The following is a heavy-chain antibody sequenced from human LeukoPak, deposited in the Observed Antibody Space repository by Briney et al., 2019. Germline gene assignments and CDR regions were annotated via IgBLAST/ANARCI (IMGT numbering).Heavy chain of an antibody. D-gene: IGHD5-18*01. CDR3: AREFTAMAFDY. CDR1: GLDFSDSG. J-gene: IGHJ4*02. CDR2: ISSSSRYI. V-gene: IGHV3-21*01. Sequence: GGSLRPSCVASGLDFSDSGMLWVRQAPGKGLEWLSSISSSSRYIYYAVSVKGRLTISRDNAKNSLYLHMDSLRAEDTAVYYCAREFTAMAFDYWGQGTLVTVSS.